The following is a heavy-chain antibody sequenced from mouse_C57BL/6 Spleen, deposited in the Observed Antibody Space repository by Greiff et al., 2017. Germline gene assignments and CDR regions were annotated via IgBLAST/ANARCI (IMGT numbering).Heavy chain of an antibody. CDR2: IDPSDSET. D-gene: IGHD1-1*01. V-gene: IGHV1-52*01. J-gene: IGHJ1*03. CDR3: ARFLTTDWYFDV. Sequence: QVQLQQPGAELVRPGSSVKLSCKASGYTFTSYWMHWVKQRPIQGLEWIGNIDPSDSETHYNQKFKDKATLTVDKSSSTAYMQLSSLTSEDSAVYYCARFLTTDWYFDVWGTGTTVTVSS. CDR1: GYTFTSYW.